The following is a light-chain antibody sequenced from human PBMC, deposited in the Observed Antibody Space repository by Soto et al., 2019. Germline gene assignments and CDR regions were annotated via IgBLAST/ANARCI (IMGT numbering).Light chain of an antibody. Sequence: EIVLTQSPGTLSLSPGERATLSCRASQSVSSSSLDWYQQKPGQAPRLLIYGASSRATGIPDRFSGSGSGTDFTLTISRLEPEDFAVYYCQQYGSSPRTFGQGTKLAIK. V-gene: IGKV3-20*01. CDR2: GAS. J-gene: IGKJ2*02. CDR1: QSVSSSS. CDR3: QQYGSSPRT.